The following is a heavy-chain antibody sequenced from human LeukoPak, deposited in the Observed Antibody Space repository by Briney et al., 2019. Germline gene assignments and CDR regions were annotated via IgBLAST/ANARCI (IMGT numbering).Heavy chain of an antibody. D-gene: IGHD2-8*01. CDR2: INPNSGGT. V-gene: IGHV1-2*02. CDR3: ARRYCSDTLCYFFDY. Sequence: ASVKVSCKASEYMFIDYYMHWVRQAPGQGLEWMGWINPNSGGTDYVQKFQGRVTVTRDTSISTAYMELNRLTSDDTAVYYCARRYCSDTLCYFFDYWGQGTQVTVSS. CDR1: EYMFIDYY. J-gene: IGHJ4*02.